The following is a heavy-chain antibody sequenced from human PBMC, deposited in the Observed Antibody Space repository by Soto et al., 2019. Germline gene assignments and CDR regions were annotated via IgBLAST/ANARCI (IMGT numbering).Heavy chain of an antibody. CDR3: ATKTGGGGEDGMDV. V-gene: IGHV4-39*01. CDR1: GGSISSSSYY. Sequence: QLQLQESGPGLVKPSETLSLTCTVSGGSISSSSYYWGWIRQPPGKGLVWIGSIYYSGSTYYNPSLKSRVHISVDTSKNPFALKLSSVTAADTAVYYCATKTGGGGEDGMDVWGQGTTVTLSS. D-gene: IGHD3-10*01. CDR2: IYYSGST. J-gene: IGHJ6*02.